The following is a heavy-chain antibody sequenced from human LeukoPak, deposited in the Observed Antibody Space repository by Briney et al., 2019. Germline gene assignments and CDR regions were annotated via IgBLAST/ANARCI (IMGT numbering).Heavy chain of an antibody. CDR3: ARRPVGATTAPFDY. Sequence: PRESLKISCKGSGYSFTSYWSGWSRHMPGKGLEWMGIIYPGDSDTRYSPSFQGQVTISADKSISTAYLQWSSLKASDTAMYYCARRPVGATTAPFDYWGQGTLVTVSS. CDR1: GYSFTSYW. CDR2: IYPGDSDT. D-gene: IGHD1-26*01. V-gene: IGHV5-51*01. J-gene: IGHJ4*02.